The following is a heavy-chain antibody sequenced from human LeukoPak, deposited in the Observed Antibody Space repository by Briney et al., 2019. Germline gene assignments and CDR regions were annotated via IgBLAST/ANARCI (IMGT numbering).Heavy chain of an antibody. J-gene: IGHJ4*02. D-gene: IGHD3-22*01. Sequence: GESLKISCKGSGYSFTNYWIGWVRQMPGKGLEWMGIIYPGDSDTRYSPSFQGQVTISADKSISTAYLQWSSLKASDTAMYYCARPHYYDSSGYPYYFDYWGQGTLVTVSS. CDR1: GYSFTNYW. CDR3: ARPHYYDSSGYPYYFDY. CDR2: IYPGDSDT. V-gene: IGHV5-51*01.